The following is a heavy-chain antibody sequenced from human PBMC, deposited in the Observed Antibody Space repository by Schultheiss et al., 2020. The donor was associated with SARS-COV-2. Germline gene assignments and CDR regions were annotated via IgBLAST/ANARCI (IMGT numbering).Heavy chain of an antibody. CDR2: ISSSSSTI. Sequence: GGSLRLSCAASGFTVSSNYMSWVRQAPGKGLEWVSYISSSSSTIYYADSVKGRFTISRDNAKNSLYLQMNSLRAEDTAVYYCARDGSGSYYNHPPSYYFDYWGQGTLVTVSS. CDR1: GFTVSSNY. CDR3: ARDGSGSYYNHPPSYYFDY. V-gene: IGHV3-48*04. D-gene: IGHD3-10*01. J-gene: IGHJ4*02.